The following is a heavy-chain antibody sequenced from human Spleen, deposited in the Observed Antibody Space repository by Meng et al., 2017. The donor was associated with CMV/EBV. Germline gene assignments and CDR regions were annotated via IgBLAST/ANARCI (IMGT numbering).Heavy chain of an antibody. CDR1: GGSFSGYY. CDR3: ARGHSGYDYYFDY. D-gene: IGHD5-12*01. V-gene: IGHV4-34*01. J-gene: IGHJ4*02. Sequence: QAQLKQWGAGLLKPSETLSPTCAVYGGSFSGYYWSWIRQPPGKGLEWIGEINHSGSTNYNPSLKSRVTISVDTSKNQFSLKLSSVTAADTAVYYCARGHSGYDYYFDYWGQGTLVTVSS. CDR2: INHSGST.